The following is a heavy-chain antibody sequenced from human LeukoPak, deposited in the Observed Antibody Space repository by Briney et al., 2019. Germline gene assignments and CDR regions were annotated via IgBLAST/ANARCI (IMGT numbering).Heavy chain of an antibody. V-gene: IGHV3-30*18. Sequence: GGSLRLSCAASGFTFSSYGMHWVRQAPGKGLEWVAVISYDGSNKYYADSVKGRFTISRDNSKNTLYLQMNSLRAEDPAVYSCAKESVAAGTTHWGQGTLVTASS. CDR3: AKESVAAGTTH. CDR1: GFTFSSYG. CDR2: ISYDGSNK. D-gene: IGHD6-13*01. J-gene: IGHJ4*02.